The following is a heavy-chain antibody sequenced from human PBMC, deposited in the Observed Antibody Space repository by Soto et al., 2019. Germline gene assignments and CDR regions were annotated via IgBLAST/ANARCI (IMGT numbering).Heavy chain of an antibody. V-gene: IGHV1-18*01. J-gene: IGHJ4*02. CDR1: GYTFTSYG. Sequence: QVQLVQSGPEVEKPGASVKVSCKTSGYTFTSYGISWVRQAPGQGLEWMGWISTDKGKTNYAQKFQGRVTMTTDTSTSTAYMELRSLTSDDTAVYYCATRSTAFDYWGQGTLVTVS. CDR3: ATRSTAFDY. CDR2: ISTDKGKT.